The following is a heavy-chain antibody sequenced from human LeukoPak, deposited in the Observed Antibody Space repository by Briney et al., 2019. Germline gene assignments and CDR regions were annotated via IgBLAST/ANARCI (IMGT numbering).Heavy chain of an antibody. CDR2: ISSSGSTI. CDR1: GFTFRDYY. V-gene: IGHV3-11*01. D-gene: IGHD3-3*01. CDR3: ARGGRVLRFLEWLFGGAFDI. Sequence: PGGSLRLSCAASGFTFRDYYMSWIRHAPGKGLEWVSYISSSGSTIYYADSVKGRFTISRDNAKNSLYLQMNSLRAEDTAVYYCARGGRVLRFLEWLFGGAFDIWGQGTMVTVSS. J-gene: IGHJ3*02.